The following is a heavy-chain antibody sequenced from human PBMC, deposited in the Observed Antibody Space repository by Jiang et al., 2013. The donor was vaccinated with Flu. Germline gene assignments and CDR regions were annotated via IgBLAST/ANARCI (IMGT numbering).Heavy chain of an antibody. J-gene: IGHJ4*02. V-gene: IGHV1-18*01. Sequence: KVVLQGVLVTPLPGYGISWVRQAPGQGLEWMGWISAYNGNTNYAQKLQGRVTMTTDTSTSTAYMELRSLRSDDTAVYYCARDEDDYVWGSYRYTGSFDYWGQGTLVTVSS. CDR1: VTPLPGYG. D-gene: IGHD3-16*02. CDR3: ARDEDDYVWGSYRYTGSFDY. CDR2: ISAYNGNT.